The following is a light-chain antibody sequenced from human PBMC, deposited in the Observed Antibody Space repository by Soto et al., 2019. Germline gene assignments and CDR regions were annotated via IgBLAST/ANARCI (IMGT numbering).Light chain of an antibody. Sequence: EIVLTQSPATLSLSPGERATLSCRASQTVSSYLAWYQQKPGQAPRLLVYDASDRATGIPARFSGSGSGTDFTLPISSVEPEDFAVYYCQQRRTFGQGTRLEIK. CDR2: DAS. J-gene: IGKJ5*01. CDR3: QQRRT. CDR1: QTVSSY. V-gene: IGKV3-11*01.